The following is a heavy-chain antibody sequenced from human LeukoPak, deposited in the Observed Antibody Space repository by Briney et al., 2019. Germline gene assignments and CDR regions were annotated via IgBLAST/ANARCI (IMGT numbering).Heavy chain of an antibody. V-gene: IGHV3-49*04. CDR1: GFTFGDYA. CDR2: IRSKACGGTT. J-gene: IGHJ4*02. D-gene: IGHD3-22*01. CDR3: TSVDYYDSSGEYYFDY. Sequence: GGSLRLSCTASGFTFGDYAMSWVRQAPGKGLEWVGFIRSKACGGTTEYAASVKGRFTISRDDSKNIAYLQMNSLKTEDTAVYYCTSVDYYDSSGEYYFDYWGQGTLVTVSS.